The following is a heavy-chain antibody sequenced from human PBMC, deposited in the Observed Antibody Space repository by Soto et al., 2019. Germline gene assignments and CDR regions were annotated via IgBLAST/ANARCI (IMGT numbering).Heavy chain of an antibody. CDR1: GGSLSSGGYY. Sequence: SETLSLTCTVSGGSLSSGGYYWSWIRQHPGKGLEWIGYIYYSGSTYYNPSLKSRVTISVDTSKNQFSLKLSSVTAADTAVYYCARDFSEGPGYYYYGMDVWGQGTTVTVSS. CDR2: IYYSGST. V-gene: IGHV4-31*03. J-gene: IGHJ6*02. CDR3: ARDFSEGPGYYYYGMDV.